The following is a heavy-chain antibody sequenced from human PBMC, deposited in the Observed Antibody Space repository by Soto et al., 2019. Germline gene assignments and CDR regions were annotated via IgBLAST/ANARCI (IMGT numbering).Heavy chain of an antibody. D-gene: IGHD6-13*01. V-gene: IGHV4-39*01. Sequence: SETLSLTCTVSGGSISSSSFHWGWIRQPPGKGLEWIGSIYYSGSTYYSPSLKSRVTISVDTSKNQFSLKLSSVTAADMSVYYCARRERAAGTDWWFDPWGQGTLVTVSS. CDR1: GGSISSSSFH. CDR2: IYYSGST. CDR3: ARRERAAGTDWWFDP. J-gene: IGHJ5*02.